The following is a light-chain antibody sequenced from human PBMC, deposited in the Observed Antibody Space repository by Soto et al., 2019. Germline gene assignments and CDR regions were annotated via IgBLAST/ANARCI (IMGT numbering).Light chain of an antibody. CDR1: QDIRSS. CDR3: QQSHIWPPIT. V-gene: IGKV3-15*01. Sequence: EIVTTQSPATLSVSPGARVALSCRASQDIRSSLAWYQQKPGQAPRLLIYGASIRATGVPATFSGSESGTDFTLTISSLETEDAAIYYCQQSHIWPPITFGQGTRLEIK. CDR2: GAS. J-gene: IGKJ5*01.